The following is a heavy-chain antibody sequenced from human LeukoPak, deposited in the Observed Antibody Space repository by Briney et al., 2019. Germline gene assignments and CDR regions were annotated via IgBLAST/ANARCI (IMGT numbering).Heavy chain of an antibody. CDR1: GCSISSGDYY. V-gene: IGHV4-30-4*01. CDR2: IYYGGTT. J-gene: IGHJ4*02. Sequence: PSETLSLTCTVSGCSISSGDYYWSWIRQPPGKGLEWIGYIYYGGTTYYNPSLKSRVTISVGTSKNQFSLKLSSVTAADTAVYYCARGYSAIRVYYFDYWGQGTLVTVSS. D-gene: IGHD2-2*02. CDR3: ARGYSAIRVYYFDY.